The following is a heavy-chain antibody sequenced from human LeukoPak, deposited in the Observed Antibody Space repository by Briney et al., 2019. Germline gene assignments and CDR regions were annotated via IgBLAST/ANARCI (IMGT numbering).Heavy chain of an antibody. V-gene: IGHV3-48*03. CDR1: GFTFSSYE. Sequence: GGFLRLSCAASGFTFSSYEMNWVRQAPGKGLEWISYIRASGTITHYADSVEGRFTISRDNAKNSLYLQMNSLRAEDTAVYYCAELGITMIGGVWGKGTTVTISS. J-gene: IGHJ6*04. CDR3: AELGITMIGGV. D-gene: IGHD3-10*02. CDR2: IRASGTIT.